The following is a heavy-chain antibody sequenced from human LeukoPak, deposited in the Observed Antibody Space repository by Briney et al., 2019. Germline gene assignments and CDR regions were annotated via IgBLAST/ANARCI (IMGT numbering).Heavy chain of an antibody. V-gene: IGHV3-33*06. CDR3: AKDGYNSKGPFDY. J-gene: IGHJ4*02. CDR1: GFTFSSYG. CDR2: IWYDGSNK. D-gene: IGHD5-24*01. Sequence: GRSLRLSCAASGFTFSSYGMHWVRQAPGKGLEWVAVIWYDGSNKYYADSVKGRFTISRDNSKNTLYLQLNSLRAEDTAVYYCAKDGYNSKGPFDYWGQGTLVTVSS.